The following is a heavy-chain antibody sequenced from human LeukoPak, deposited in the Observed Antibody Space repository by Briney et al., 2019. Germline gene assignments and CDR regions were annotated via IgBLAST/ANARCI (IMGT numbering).Heavy chain of an antibody. J-gene: IGHJ5*02. D-gene: IGHD3-10*01. V-gene: IGHV3-11*01. CDR3: ARAGITMVRGVEFNWFDP. Sequence: PGGSLRLSCAASGFTFSDYYMSWIRQAPGKGLEWVSYISSSGSTIYYADSVKGRFTISRDNAKNSLYLQMNSLRAEDTAVYYCARAGITMVRGVEFNWFDPWGQGTLVTVSS. CDR1: GFTFSDYY. CDR2: ISSSGSTI.